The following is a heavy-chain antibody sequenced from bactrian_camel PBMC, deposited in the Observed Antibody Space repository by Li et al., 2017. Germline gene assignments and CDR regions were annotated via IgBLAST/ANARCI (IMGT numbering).Heavy chain of an antibody. V-gene: IGHV3S1*01. CDR2: IYTENDRT. Sequence: QLVESGGGSVQAGGSLKLSCVVSGHTPSRQCMAWFRQAQGKEREGVAVIYTENDRTSYTDSVKGRFTISRDNAENTMYLQMNDLKPEDTGMYYCAFEIPPHARGWDSKQVAPMAPLCPTQGYWGQGTQVTVS. CDR1: GHTPSRQC. J-gene: IGHJ4*01. D-gene: IGHD7*01. CDR3: AFEIPPHARGWDSKQVAPMAPLCPTQGY.